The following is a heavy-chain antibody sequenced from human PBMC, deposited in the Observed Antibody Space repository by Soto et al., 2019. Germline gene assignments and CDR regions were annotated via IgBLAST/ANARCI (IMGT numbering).Heavy chain of an antibody. CDR2: IYYSGST. J-gene: IGHJ4*02. Sequence: SETLSLTCTVSGGSISSYYWSWIRQPPGKGLEWIGYIYYSGSTNYNPSLKSRVTISVDTSKNQFSLKLSSVTAADTAVYYCGRVYGDYLDHWGQGTLVTVSS. V-gene: IGHV4-59*01. CDR3: GRVYGDYLDH. CDR1: GGSISSYY. D-gene: IGHD4-17*01.